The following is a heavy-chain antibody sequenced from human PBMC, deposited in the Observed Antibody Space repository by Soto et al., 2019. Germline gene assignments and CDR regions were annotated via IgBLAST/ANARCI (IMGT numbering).Heavy chain of an antibody. CDR2: IYYSGST. CDR3: ARDPLSSYYYGMDV. V-gene: IGHV4-31*03. CDR1: GGSISSGGYY. D-gene: IGHD3-16*02. J-gene: IGHJ6*02. Sequence: SETLSLTCTVPGGSISSGGYYWSWIRQHPGKGLEWIGYIYYSGSTYYNPSLKSRVTISVDTSKNQFSLKLSSVTAADTAVYYCARDPLSSYYYGMDVWGQGTTVTVSS.